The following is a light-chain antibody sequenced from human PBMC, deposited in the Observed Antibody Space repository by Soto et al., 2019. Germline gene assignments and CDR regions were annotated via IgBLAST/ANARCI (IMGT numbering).Light chain of an antibody. Sequence: AIRMTQSPSSLSASTGDRVTITCRASQGISSYLAWYQQKPGKAPNLLIYAASTLQSGVPSRFSGSGSGTDFTLTISCLQSEDFATYYCQQYYSYPPSFGPRTKVDIK. V-gene: IGKV1-8*01. CDR2: AAS. CDR1: QGISSY. J-gene: IGKJ3*01. CDR3: QQYYSYPPS.